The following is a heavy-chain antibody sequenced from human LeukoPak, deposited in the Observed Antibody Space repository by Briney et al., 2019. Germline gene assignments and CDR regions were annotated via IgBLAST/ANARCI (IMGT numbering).Heavy chain of an antibody. CDR2: ISSASAYI. Sequence: GGSLRLSCAASGFNFTIYSMNWVRQAPGKGLDWVSSISSASAYIDYADSVKGRFTISRDNAKNSLYLQMNSLRAEDSALYYCAKDESRVRGIIRDAFDLWGQGTMVSVSS. J-gene: IGHJ3*01. CDR3: AKDESRVRGIIRDAFDL. V-gene: IGHV3-21*01. D-gene: IGHD3-10*01. CDR1: GFNFTIYS.